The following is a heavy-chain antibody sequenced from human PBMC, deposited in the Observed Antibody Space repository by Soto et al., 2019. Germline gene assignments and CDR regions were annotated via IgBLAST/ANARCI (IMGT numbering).Heavy chain of an antibody. Sequence: QVQLVQSGAEVKKPGASVRVSCKASGYTFTTYHVHWVRQAPGQGPEWMGIIDPSSGITDYTQKFQGRVTMTRDTSTSVVYMELRSLRSEDTATYYCAREFTGTNAFDYWGQGTLLTVPP. J-gene: IGHJ4*02. CDR1: GYTFTTYH. CDR2: IDPSSGIT. D-gene: IGHD1-1*01. CDR3: AREFTGTNAFDY. V-gene: IGHV1-46*01.